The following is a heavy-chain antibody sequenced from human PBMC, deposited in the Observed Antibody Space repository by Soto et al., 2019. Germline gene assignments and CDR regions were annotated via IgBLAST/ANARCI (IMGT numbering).Heavy chain of an antibody. J-gene: IGHJ3*02. CDR3: ARPRRINYYDSSGPHAFDI. CDR2: IYYSGST. V-gene: IGHV4-39*01. Sequence: PSETLSLTCTVSGGTIGTSSYYWGWIRQPPWKGLEWIGSIYYSGSTYYNPSLKSRVTISVDTSKNQFSLKLSSVTAADTAVYYCARPRRINYYDSSGPHAFDIWGQGTMVT. CDR1: GGTIGTSSYY. D-gene: IGHD3-22*01.